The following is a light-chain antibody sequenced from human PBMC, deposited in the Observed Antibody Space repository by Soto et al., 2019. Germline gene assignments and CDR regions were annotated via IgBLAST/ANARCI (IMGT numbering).Light chain of an antibody. Sequence: DIQMTQSPSSVSASVGDRVTITCRASQGISSWLAWYQQKPGKAPNLLIYKASSLESGVPSRFSGSGSGTEFTLTISSLQPDDFATYYCQQYNSYSPTFGQGTKVDIK. J-gene: IGKJ1*01. CDR3: QQYNSYSPT. V-gene: IGKV1-5*03. CDR2: KAS. CDR1: QGISSW.